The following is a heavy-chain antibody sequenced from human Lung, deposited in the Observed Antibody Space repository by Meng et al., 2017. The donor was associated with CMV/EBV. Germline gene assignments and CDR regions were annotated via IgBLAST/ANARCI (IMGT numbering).Heavy chain of an antibody. V-gene: IGHV3-7*01. D-gene: IGHD2-2*01. Sequence: GESLKISCAASGFTFSSYWMSWVRQAPGKGLEWVANIKQDGSEKYYVDSVKGRFTISRDNAKNSLYLQMNSMRAEDTAVYYCARRGGYCSTTSCHRLYHYHGMDVWRQGXTVTVSS. CDR1: GFTFSSYW. CDR2: IKQDGSEK. CDR3: ARRGGYCSTTSCHRLYHYHGMDV. J-gene: IGHJ6*02.